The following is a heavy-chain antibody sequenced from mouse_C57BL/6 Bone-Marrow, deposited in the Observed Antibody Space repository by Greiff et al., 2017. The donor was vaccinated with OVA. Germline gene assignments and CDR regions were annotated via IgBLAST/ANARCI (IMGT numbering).Heavy chain of an antibody. J-gene: IGHJ2*01. CDR1: GYSITSGYY. V-gene: IGHV3-6*01. Sequence: EVHLVESGPGLVKPSQSLSLTCSVTGYSITSGYYWNWIRQFPGNKLEWMGYISYDGSNNYNPSLKNRISITRDTSKNQFFLKLNSVTTEDTATYYCARARGLRLLPWGQGTTLTVSS. D-gene: IGHD1-2*01. CDR3: ARARGLRLLP. CDR2: ISYDGSN.